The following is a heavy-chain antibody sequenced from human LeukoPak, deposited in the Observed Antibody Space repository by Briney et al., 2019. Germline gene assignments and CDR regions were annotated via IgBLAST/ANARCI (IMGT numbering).Heavy chain of an antibody. Sequence: GGSLRLSCAASGFTFSSYWMHWVRQAPGKGLVWVSRINSDGSSTSYADSVKGRFTISRDSAKNTLYLQMNSLRAEDTAVYYCARVLYYDFWSGYYSGYYYMDVWGKGTTVTVSS. CDR2: INSDGSST. V-gene: IGHV3-74*01. CDR3: ARVLYYDFWSGYYSGYYYMDV. CDR1: GFTFSSYW. D-gene: IGHD3-3*01. J-gene: IGHJ6*03.